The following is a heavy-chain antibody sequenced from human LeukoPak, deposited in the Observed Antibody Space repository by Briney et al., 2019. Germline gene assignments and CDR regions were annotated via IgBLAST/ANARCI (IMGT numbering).Heavy chain of an antibody. V-gene: IGHV4-61*02. Sequence: SETLSLTCTVSGASISSGSFYWNWIRQPAGKGLEWVGRSYSSGSYNYNPSLKSRVTISVDTSKNQFSLKLTSMTATDTAVYYCARAYSPTDYFDYWGQGTLVTVSS. CDR2: SYSSGSY. D-gene: IGHD6-13*01. CDR3: ARAYSPTDYFDY. CDR1: GASISSGSFY. J-gene: IGHJ4*02.